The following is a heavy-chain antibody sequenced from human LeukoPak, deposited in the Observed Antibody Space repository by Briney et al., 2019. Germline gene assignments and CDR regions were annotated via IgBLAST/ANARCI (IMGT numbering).Heavy chain of an antibody. CDR2: IDGDGSDT. D-gene: IGHD3-10*01. Sequence: GGSLRLSCAASGFTFSDFWMHWVRRDPGKGLVWVSRIDGDGSDTNYVDSVTGRFTVSRDNAKSTLFLQMDSLRPDDTAVYFCVRGRGHYFNYWGQGTRVTVSS. CDR1: GFTFSDFW. V-gene: IGHV3-74*01. CDR3: VRGRGHYFNY. J-gene: IGHJ4*02.